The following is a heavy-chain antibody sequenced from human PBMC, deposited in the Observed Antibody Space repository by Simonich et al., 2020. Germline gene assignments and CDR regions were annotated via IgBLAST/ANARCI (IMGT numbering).Heavy chain of an antibody. CDR3: ARDGLGTAYYYYMDV. V-gene: IGHV3-7*01. CDR1: GFTFSSFW. Sequence: EVQLVESGGGLVQPGGSLRLSCAASGFTFSSFWMSWVRQGPGKGLEGVAKIKQDGSEKYYVEAVKGRFTISRDNAKNSLYLQMKSLRAEDTAVYYCARDGLGTAYYYYMDVWGKGTTVTVSS. D-gene: IGHD7-27*01. CDR2: IKQDGSEK. J-gene: IGHJ6*03.